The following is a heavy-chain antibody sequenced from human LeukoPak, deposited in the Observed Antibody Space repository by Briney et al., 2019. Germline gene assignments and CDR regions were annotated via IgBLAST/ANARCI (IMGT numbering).Heavy chain of an antibody. CDR2: IRYDGSTK. J-gene: IGHJ6*03. CDR3: AKGITIFGVVIRYYYYMDV. CDR1: GFTFSSYG. D-gene: IGHD3-3*01. Sequence: PGGSLRLSCAASGFTFSSYGMHWVRQAPGKGLEWVAFIRYDGSTKYYADSVKGRFTSSRDNSKNTLYLQMNSLRAEDTAVYYCAKGITIFGVVIRYYYYMDVWGKGTTVTVSS. V-gene: IGHV3-30*02.